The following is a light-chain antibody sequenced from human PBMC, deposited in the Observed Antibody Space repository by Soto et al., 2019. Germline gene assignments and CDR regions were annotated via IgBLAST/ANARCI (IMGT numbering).Light chain of an antibody. CDR3: QQRSNWPSLT. J-gene: IGKJ4*01. V-gene: IGKV3D-20*02. CDR2: GAS. CDR1: QSVSSSY. Sequence: EIVLTQSPGTLSLSPGERATLSCRASQSVSSSYLAWYQQKPGQAPRLLIYGASSRATGIPARFSGSGSGTEFTLTISSLQSEDFAVYYCQQRSNWPSLTFGGGTKVDIK.